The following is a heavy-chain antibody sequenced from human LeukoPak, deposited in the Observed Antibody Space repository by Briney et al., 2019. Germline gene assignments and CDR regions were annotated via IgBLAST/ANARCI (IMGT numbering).Heavy chain of an antibody. CDR3: ARSIAAAGTFYRY. Sequence: SETLSLTCTVPGGSISSYYWSWIRQPPGKGLEWIGYIYYSGSTNYNPSLKSRVTISVDTSKNQFSLKLSSVTAADTAVYYCARSIAAAGTFYRYWGQGTLVTVSS. J-gene: IGHJ4*02. V-gene: IGHV4-59*08. CDR1: GGSISSYY. D-gene: IGHD6-13*01. CDR2: IYYSGST.